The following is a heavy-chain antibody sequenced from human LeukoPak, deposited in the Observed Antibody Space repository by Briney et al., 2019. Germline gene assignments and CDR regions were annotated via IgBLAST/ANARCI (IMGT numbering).Heavy chain of an antibody. V-gene: IGHV4-61*01. Sequence: SETLSLTCTVSGGSVSSGSYYWSWIRQPPGKGLEWIGYIYYSGSTNYNPSLKSRVTISVDTSKNQFSLKLSSVTAADTAVYYCARGGRPGLYYYYYYGMDVWGKGTTVTVSS. CDR2: IYYSGST. J-gene: IGHJ6*04. CDR1: GGSVSSGSYY. CDR3: ARGGRPGLYYYYYYGMDV.